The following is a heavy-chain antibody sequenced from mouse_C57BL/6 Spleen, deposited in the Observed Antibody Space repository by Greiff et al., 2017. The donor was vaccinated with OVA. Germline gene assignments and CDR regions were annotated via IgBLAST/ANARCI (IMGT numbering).Heavy chain of an antibody. CDR2: IDPENGDT. Sequence: EVQLQQSGAELVRPGASVKLSCTASGFNFTDDYMHWVKQRPEQGLEWIGWIDPENGDTDYASKFQGKATLTADTSSNTAYLQLSSLTSEDTAVYYCTTGAAYYGSSWFAYWGQGTLVTVSA. J-gene: IGHJ3*01. D-gene: IGHD1-1*01. CDR3: TTGAAYYGSSWFAY. CDR1: GFNFTDDY. V-gene: IGHV14-4*01.